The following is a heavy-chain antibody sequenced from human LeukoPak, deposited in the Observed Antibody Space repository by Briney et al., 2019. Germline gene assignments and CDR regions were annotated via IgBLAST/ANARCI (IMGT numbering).Heavy chain of an antibody. V-gene: IGHV1-2*02. D-gene: IGHD2-15*01. CDR2: INPNSGGT. CDR1: GYTFTGYY. Sequence: ASVKVSCKASGYTFTGYYMHWVRQAPGQGLEWMGWINPNSGGTNYAQKFQGRVTMTRDTSISTAYMELSRLRSDDTAVYYCARAGYCSGGSCLRNWFDPWGRGTMVTVSS. J-gene: IGHJ5*02. CDR3: ARAGYCSGGSCLRNWFDP.